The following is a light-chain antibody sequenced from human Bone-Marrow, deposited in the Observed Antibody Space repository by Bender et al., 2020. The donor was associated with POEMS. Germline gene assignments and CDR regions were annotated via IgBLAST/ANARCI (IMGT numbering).Light chain of an antibody. V-gene: IGLV2-23*01. CDR3: CSYAGFWV. CDR2: EGS. Sequence: QSALTQPASVSGSPGQSITISCTGTSSDVGSYNLVSWYQQNPGKAPKLMIYEGSKRPSGVSNRFSGSKSGNTASLTISGLQAEDEADYYSCSYAGFWVFGGGTKLTVL. J-gene: IGLJ3*02. CDR1: SSDVGSYNL.